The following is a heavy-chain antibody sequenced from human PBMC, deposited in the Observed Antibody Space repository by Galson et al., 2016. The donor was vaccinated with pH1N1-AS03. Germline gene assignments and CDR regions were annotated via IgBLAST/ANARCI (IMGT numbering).Heavy chain of an antibody. V-gene: IGHV1-3*01. J-gene: IGHJ6*02. Sequence: SLKVSCKASGYTFISYVMHWVRQAPGQRLEWMGWINAGNGNTTYSQSFQGRVTITRDTSATKVYMELSSLRSEDTAVYYCARGRGSYGMDVWGQGTTVTVSS. CDR3: ARGRGSYGMDV. CDR1: GYTFISYV. D-gene: IGHD1-26*01. CDR2: INAGNGNT.